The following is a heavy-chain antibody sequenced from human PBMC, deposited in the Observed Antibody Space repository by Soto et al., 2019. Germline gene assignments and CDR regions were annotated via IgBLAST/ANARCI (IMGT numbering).Heavy chain of an antibody. D-gene: IGHD6-13*01. J-gene: IGHJ5*02. V-gene: IGHV1-69*02. CDR1: GGTFSSYT. Sequence: QVQLVQSGAEVKKPGSSVKVSCKASGGTFSSYTISWVRQAPGQGLEWMGRIIPILGIANYAQKFQGRVTITAEKSTSTGYMELSSLRSEDTAVYYCARGGERIAAAGLDWFDPWGQGTLVTVSS. CDR3: ARGGERIAAAGLDWFDP. CDR2: IIPILGIA.